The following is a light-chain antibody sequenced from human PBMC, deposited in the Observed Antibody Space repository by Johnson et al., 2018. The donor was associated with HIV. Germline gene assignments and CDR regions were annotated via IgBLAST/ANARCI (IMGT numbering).Light chain of an antibody. CDR1: SSNIGNNF. V-gene: IGLV1-51*01. CDR3: GTWDSSLRVGF. CDR2: DNN. Sequence: QSVLTQPPSVSAAPGQRVNISYSGSSSNIGNNFVSWYQQLPGTAPRIVTYDNNKRPSGIPDRFSGSKYGTSGTLGITGLQSGDEANYYCGTWDSSLRVGFFGTGTKVTVL. J-gene: IGLJ1*01.